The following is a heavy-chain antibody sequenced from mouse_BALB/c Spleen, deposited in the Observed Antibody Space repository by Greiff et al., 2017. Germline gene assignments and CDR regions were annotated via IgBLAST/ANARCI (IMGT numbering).Heavy chain of an antibody. CDR2: IWAGGST. J-gene: IGHJ4*01. D-gene: IGHD2-14*01. V-gene: IGHV2-9*02. CDR1: GFSLTSYG. Sequence: VKLVESGPGLVAPSQSLSITCTVSGFSLTSYGVHWVRQPPGKGLEWLGVIWAGGSTNYNSALMSRLSISKDNSKSQVFLKMNSLQTDDTAMYYCARTYYRYGLYAMDYWGQGTSVTVSS. CDR3: ARTYYRYGLYAMDY.